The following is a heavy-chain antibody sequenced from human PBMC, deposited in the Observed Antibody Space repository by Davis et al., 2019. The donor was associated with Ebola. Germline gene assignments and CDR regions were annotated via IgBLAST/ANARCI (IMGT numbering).Heavy chain of an antibody. J-gene: IGHJ4*02. CDR3: TSLIEYSSSQRGY. Sequence: GESLRLSCAASGFTFSGSAMHWVRQASGKGLEWVGRIRSKANSYATAYAASVKGRFTISRDDSKNTAYLQMNSLKTEDTAVYYCTSLIEYSSSQRGYWGQGTLVTVSS. CDR2: IRSKANSYAT. D-gene: IGHD6-6*01. V-gene: IGHV3-73*01. CDR1: GFTFSGSA.